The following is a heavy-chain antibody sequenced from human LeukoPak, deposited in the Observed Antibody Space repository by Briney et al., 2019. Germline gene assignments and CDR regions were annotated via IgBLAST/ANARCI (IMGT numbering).Heavy chain of an antibody. D-gene: IGHD2-15*01. CDR1: GGSINNYY. J-gene: IGHJ4*02. V-gene: IGHV4-59*08. CDR2: IYYSGAT. CDR3: ARHGSYTSRLYYFDY. Sequence: SETLSLTCTVSGGSINNYYWSWIRQPPGKGLEWIGYIYYSGATNYNPALKSRVTVPVDTSNNQFSLKLTSVTAADTAVYYCARHGSYTSRLYYFDYWGQGTLVTVSS.